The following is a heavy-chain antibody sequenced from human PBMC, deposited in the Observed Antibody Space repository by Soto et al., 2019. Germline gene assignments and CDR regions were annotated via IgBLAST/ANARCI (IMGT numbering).Heavy chain of an antibody. Sequence: ETLSLTCTVSGGSISSYYWTWIRQSPAKELEWIGYIYYTGSTKYNPSLESRVTISIDTSKNQFSLNLRSVTAADTAVYYCARAPAPGTYYYGMDVWGQGTTVTVSS. J-gene: IGHJ6*02. V-gene: IGHV4-59*01. D-gene: IGHD3-10*01. CDR1: GGSISSYY. CDR3: ARAPAPGTYYYGMDV. CDR2: IYYTGST.